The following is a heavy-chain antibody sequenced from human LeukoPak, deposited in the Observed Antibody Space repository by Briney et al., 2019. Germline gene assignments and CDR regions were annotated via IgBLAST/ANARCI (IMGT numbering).Heavy chain of an antibody. Sequence: PGGSLRLSCAASGFTFSSYWMSWVRQTPGKGLEWVSYISSSGSTIYYADSVKGRFTISRDNAKNSLYLQMNSLRAEDTAVYYCAELGITMIGGVWGKGTTVTVSS. CDR1: GFTFSSYW. V-gene: IGHV3-48*04. CDR2: ISSSGSTI. CDR3: AELGITMIGGV. D-gene: IGHD3-10*02. J-gene: IGHJ6*04.